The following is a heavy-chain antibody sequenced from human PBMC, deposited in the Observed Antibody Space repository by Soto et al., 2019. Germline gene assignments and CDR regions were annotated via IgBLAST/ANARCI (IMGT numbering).Heavy chain of an antibody. CDR2: SSAYNSNT. CDR3: TREIEGPPPKTHRFLDY. CDR1: GYTFTSYG. Sequence: ASVKVSCKDSGYTFTSYGISWVRQAPGQGLEWMGWSSAYNSNTNYAQKLQGRVTMTTDKSTSTAYMELRSLRSDDTAVYYCTREIEGPPPKTHRFLDYWGQGTLVTVSS. V-gene: IGHV1-18*04. J-gene: IGHJ4*02. D-gene: IGHD3-10*01.